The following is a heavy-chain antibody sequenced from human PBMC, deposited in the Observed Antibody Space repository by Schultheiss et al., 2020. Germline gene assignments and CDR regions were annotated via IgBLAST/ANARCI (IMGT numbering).Heavy chain of an antibody. CDR2: ISTSGNS. CDR3: ARGEVGDAFDI. CDR1: GVPVDNPQFF. D-gene: IGHD1-26*01. J-gene: IGHJ3*02. V-gene: IGHV4-61*02. Sequence: SETLSLTCAVSGVPVDNPQFFWTWIRQTAGKGLEWIGRISTSGNSHYNPSLKSRGTISIDTSKNQFSLKLSSVTAADTAVYYCARGEVGDAFDIWGQGTMVTVSS.